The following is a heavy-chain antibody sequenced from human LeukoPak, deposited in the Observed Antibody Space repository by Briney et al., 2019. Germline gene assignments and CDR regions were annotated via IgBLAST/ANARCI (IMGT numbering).Heavy chain of an antibody. D-gene: IGHD2-2*02. CDR3: ARDRRIPTYNWFDP. V-gene: IGHV1-69*04. J-gene: IGHJ5*02. CDR2: IIPILGIA. CDR1: GGTFSSYA. Sequence: SVTVSCKASGGTFSSYAISWVRQAPGQGLEWMGRIIPILGIANYAQKFQGRVTITADKSTSTAYMELSSLRSEDTAVYYCARDRRIPTYNWFDPWGQGTLVTVSS.